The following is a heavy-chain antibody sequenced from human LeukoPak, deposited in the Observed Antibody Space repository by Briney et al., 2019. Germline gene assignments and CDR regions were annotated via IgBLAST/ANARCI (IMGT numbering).Heavy chain of an antibody. CDR3: ATFTLETSAVPHFDS. CDR2: IIPILGQA. CDR1: GGTIITYG. J-gene: IGHJ4*02. Sequence: SVKVSCKASGGTIITYGINWVRQAPGQGLVWMGRIIPILGQADYAQKFQDRVTISADKSTSTAYMELSSLTSEDTANYYCATFTLETSAVPHFDSWGQGTLVTVSS. V-gene: IGHV1-69*04. D-gene: IGHD1-1*01.